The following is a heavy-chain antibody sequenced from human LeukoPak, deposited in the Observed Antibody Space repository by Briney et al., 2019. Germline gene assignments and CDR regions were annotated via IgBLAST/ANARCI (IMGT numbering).Heavy chain of an antibody. CDR2: ISSSSSYI. Sequence: GGSLRLSCAASGFTFSSYSMNWVRQAPGKGLEWVSSISSSSSYIYYADSVKGRFTISRDNAKNSLYLQMNSLRAEDTAVYYCARDLVPREHHTNWFDPWGQGTLVTVSS. D-gene: IGHD2-2*01. V-gene: IGHV3-21*01. CDR1: GFTFSSYS. J-gene: IGHJ5*02. CDR3: ARDLVPREHHTNWFDP.